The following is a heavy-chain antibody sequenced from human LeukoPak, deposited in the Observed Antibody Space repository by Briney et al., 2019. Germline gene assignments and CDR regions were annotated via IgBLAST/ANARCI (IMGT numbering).Heavy chain of an antibody. V-gene: IGHV3-30*04. CDR2: ISYDGSNK. CDR1: GFTFSSYA. J-gene: IGHJ4*02. Sequence: GGSLRLSCAASGFTFSSYAMHWVRQAPGKGLEWVAVISYDGSNKYYADSVKGRFTISRDNSKNTLYLQMNSLRAEDTAVYYCARDGVAELMSALDYWGQGILVTVSS. D-gene: IGHD1-26*01. CDR3: ARDGVAELMSALDY.